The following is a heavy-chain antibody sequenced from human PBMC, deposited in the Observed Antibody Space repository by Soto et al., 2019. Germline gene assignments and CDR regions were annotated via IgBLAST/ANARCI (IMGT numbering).Heavy chain of an antibody. CDR3: ARAPMVLTRSYFDA. D-gene: IGHD3-22*01. V-gene: IGHV4-59*01. CDR2: ISSSGNT. Sequence: SETLSLTCTVSDGSISNFYWSWIRQPPGKGLEWIGYISSSGNTNYNPSLKSRVSISVDTSKNQFSLNLTSVTAADTAVYYCARAPMVLTRSYFDAWGQGTPVTVSS. J-gene: IGHJ4*02. CDR1: DGSISNFY.